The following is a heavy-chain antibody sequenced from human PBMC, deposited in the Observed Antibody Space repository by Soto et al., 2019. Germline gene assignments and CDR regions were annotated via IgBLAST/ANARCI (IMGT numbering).Heavy chain of an antibody. J-gene: IGHJ4*02. Sequence: QVQLVESGGGVVQPGRSLRLSCAASGFTFSSHGMHWVRQAPDKGLEWVAVIWYDGSNKYYADSVKGRFTISRDNSNHMLYLEMNRLRVEDTAIYYCARWGNWKVADNWGQGTLVTVSS. CDR3: ARWGNWKVADN. D-gene: IGHD3-16*01. V-gene: IGHV3-33*01. CDR2: IWYDGSNK. CDR1: GFTFSSHG.